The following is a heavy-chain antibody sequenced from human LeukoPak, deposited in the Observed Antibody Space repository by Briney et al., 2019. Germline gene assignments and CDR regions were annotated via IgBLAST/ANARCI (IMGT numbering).Heavy chain of an antibody. J-gene: IGHJ4*02. V-gene: IGHV3-21*01. Sequence: SGGSLRLSCAASGFTFSSYSMNWVRQAPGKGLECVSSISSSSSYIYYADSVKGRFTISRDNAKNSLYLQMNSLRAEDTAVYYCASGRVSSTGGWGQGTLVTVSS. CDR2: ISSSSSYI. CDR3: ASGRVSSTGG. D-gene: IGHD1-14*01. CDR1: GFTFSSYS.